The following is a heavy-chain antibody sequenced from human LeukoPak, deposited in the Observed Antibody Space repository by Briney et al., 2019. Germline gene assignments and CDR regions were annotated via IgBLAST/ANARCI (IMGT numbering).Heavy chain of an antibody. J-gene: IGHJ5*02. D-gene: IGHD3-3*01. CDR1: GGSISSGDYY. Sequence: SETLSLTCTVSGGSISSGDYYWSWIRQHPGKGLEWIGHIYYRGSTYYSPSLKSRVTISVDTSKNQISLKLNSVTAADTAVYYCARERRVGALEGQFDPWGQGTLVTVSS. CDR3: ARERRVGALEGQFDP. V-gene: IGHV4-31*03. CDR2: IYYRGST.